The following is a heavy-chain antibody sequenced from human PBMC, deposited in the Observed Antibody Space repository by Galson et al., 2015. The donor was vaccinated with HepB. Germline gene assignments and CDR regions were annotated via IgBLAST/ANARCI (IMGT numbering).Heavy chain of an antibody. D-gene: IGHD5-12*01. CDR2: ISAYNGNT. J-gene: IGHJ5*02. CDR1: GYTFTSYG. CDR3: AWGLHSGYGLSWFDP. Sequence: SVKVSCKASGYTFTSYGISWVRQAPGQGLEWMGWISAYNGNTNYAQKFQGRVTMTRNTSISTAYMELSSLRSEDTAVYYCAWGLHSGYGLSWFDPWGQGTLVTVSS. V-gene: IGHV1-18*04.